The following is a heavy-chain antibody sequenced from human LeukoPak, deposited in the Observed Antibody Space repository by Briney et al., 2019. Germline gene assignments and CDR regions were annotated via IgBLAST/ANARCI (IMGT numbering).Heavy chain of an antibody. CDR1: GSTFNNNA. D-gene: IGHD2-2*01. CDR2: INGGGDAT. CDR3: ARCTASCYANAFDV. J-gene: IGHJ3*01. Sequence: PGGSLRLSCATSGSTFNNNAMTWVRQAPGKGLEWVSAINGGGDATEYADSVKGRFTISRDNSKNTLYLQMNGLRPDDTAVYYCARCTASCYANAFDVWGQGTLLTVSS. V-gene: IGHV3-23*01.